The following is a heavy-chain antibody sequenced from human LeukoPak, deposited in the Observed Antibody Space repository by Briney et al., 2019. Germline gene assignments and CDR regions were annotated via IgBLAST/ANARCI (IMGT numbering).Heavy chain of an antibody. CDR2: INWNGGST. D-gene: IGHD4-17*01. CDR3: ARSVTNGPNYYYYYMDV. V-gene: IGHV3-20*04. Sequence: GGSLRLSCAASGFTFDDYGMSWVRHAPGKGLEWVSGINWNGGSTGYADSVKGRFTISRDNAKNSLYLQMNSLRAEDTALYYCARSVTNGPNYYYYYMDVWGKGTTVTVSS. J-gene: IGHJ6*03. CDR1: GFTFDDYG.